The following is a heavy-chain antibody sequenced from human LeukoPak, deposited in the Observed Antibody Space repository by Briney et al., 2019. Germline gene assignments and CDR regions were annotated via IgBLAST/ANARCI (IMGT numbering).Heavy chain of an antibody. D-gene: IGHD3-3*01. J-gene: IGHJ4*02. CDR2: IKSKTEGGTV. V-gene: IGHV3-15*07. CDR1: SFTFNTAW. CDR3: ARIGVSDY. Sequence: GGSLRLSCAASSFTFNTAWMNWVRQAPGKGLEWVGHIKSKTEGGTVDYAAPVKGRFTISRDDLKNTLYLQMNSLKTEDTAIYYCARIGVSDYWGQGTLVTVSS.